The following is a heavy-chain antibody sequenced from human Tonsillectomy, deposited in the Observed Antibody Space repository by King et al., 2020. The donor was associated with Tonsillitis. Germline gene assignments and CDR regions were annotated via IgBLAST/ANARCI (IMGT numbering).Heavy chain of an antibody. CDR1: GLTFSSYG. Sequence: VQLVESGGGVVQPGRSLRLSCAASGLTFSSYGMHWVRQAPGKGLEWVALISYDGGEKSYADAVKGRFTISRDNSKNTLFLQMNSLRAEDTALYFCARFAAVLRCLDGPARYYDMDVWGQGTTVTVSS. CDR3: ARFAAVLRCLDGPARYYDMDV. V-gene: IGHV3-33*05. D-gene: IGHD2-2*01. CDR2: ISYDGGEK. J-gene: IGHJ6*02.